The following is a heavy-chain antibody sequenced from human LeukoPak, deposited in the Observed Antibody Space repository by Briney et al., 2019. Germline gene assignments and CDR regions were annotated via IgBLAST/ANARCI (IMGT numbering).Heavy chain of an antibody. CDR1: GGSISSYY. CDR2: INHSGST. D-gene: IGHD2-21*02. Sequence: SETLSLTCTVSGGSISSYYWSWIRQPPGKGLEWIGEINHSGSTNYNPSLKSRVTISVDTSKNQFSLKLSSVTAADTAVYYCARAMTLDAFDIWGQGTMVTVSS. CDR3: ARAMTLDAFDI. V-gene: IGHV4-34*01. J-gene: IGHJ3*02.